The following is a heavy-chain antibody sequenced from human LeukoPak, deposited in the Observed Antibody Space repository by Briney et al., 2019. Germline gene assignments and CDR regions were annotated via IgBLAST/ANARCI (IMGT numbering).Heavy chain of an antibody. D-gene: IGHD2-15*01. V-gene: IGHV3-23*01. CDR1: GFTFSSYA. J-gene: IGHJ5*02. CDR2: TSGSGGST. CDR3: AKLPIVVVVAATWWFDP. Sequence: GGSLRLSCAASGFTFSSYAMSWVRQAPRKGLEWVSGTSGSGGSTYYEDSVKGRFTISRDNSKNTLYLQMNSLRAEDTAVYYCAKLPIVVVVAATWWFDPWGQGTLVTVSS.